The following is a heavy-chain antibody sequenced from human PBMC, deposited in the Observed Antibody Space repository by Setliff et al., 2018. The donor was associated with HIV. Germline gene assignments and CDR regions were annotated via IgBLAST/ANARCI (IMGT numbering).Heavy chain of an antibody. CDR1: GYTFTGHY. V-gene: IGHV1-18*01. Sequence: GASVKVSCKAYGYTFTGHYMHWVRQAPGQGLEWMGWISAYNGHTNYAQKLQGRVTMTTDTSTRTAYMELRSLRSDDTAVYYCARRAAVAGRGWFDPWGQGTLVTVSS. CDR3: ARRAAVAGRGWFDP. D-gene: IGHD6-19*01. J-gene: IGHJ5*02. CDR2: ISAYNGHT.